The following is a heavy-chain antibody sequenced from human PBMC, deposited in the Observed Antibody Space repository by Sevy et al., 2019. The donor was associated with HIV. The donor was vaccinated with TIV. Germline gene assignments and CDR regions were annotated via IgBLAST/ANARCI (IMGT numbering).Heavy chain of an antibody. CDR2: ISYDGNNR. CDR3: ARGLAALPGYYYGMDV. CDR1: GFTFSSYG. J-gene: IGHJ6*02. V-gene: IGHV3-30-3*01. Sequence: GGSLRLSCAASGFTFSSYGVNWVRQAPGKGLEWVAVISYDGNNRYYADSVKGRFTISRDNSKNKLYLQMNSLRADDTAVYYCARGLAALPGYYYGMDVWGLGTTVTVSS. D-gene: IGHD6-6*01.